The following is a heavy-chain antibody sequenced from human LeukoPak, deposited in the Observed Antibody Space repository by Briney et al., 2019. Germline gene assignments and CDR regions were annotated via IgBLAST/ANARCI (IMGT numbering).Heavy chain of an antibody. D-gene: IGHD6-19*01. Sequence: GASVKVSCKASGYKFTSYGLAWVRQAPGHGPEYMGWISTHNGLADYSEKFRGRVTMTTDTSANSAYMELKSLRSGDTAIYYCVRLSGQWLVHSYFDHWGQGTQVIVSS. J-gene: IGHJ4*02. V-gene: IGHV1-18*01. CDR2: ISTHNGLA. CDR1: GYKFTSYG. CDR3: VRLSGQWLVHSYFDH.